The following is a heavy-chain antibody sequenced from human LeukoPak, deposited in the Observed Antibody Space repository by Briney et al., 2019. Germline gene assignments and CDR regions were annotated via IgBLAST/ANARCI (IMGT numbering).Heavy chain of an antibody. CDR1: GFTFSSYA. Sequence: GGSLRLSCAASGFTFSSYAMHWVRQAPGKGLEWVAVISYDGSNKYYADSVKGRFTISRDNSKNTLYLQMNSLRAEDTAVYYCARQDYESVEYYFDYWGQGTLVTVSS. D-gene: IGHD4-17*01. J-gene: IGHJ4*02. CDR3: ARQDYESVEYYFDY. V-gene: IGHV3-30-3*01. CDR2: ISYDGSNK.